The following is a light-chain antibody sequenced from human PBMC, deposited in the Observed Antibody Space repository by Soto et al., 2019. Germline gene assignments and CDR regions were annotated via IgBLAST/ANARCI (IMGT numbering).Light chain of an antibody. V-gene: IGKV3-11*01. CDR2: GAS. J-gene: IGKJ5*01. CDR1: QSVSSY. CDR3: QQDKSGPPIT. Sequence: EIVLTQSPATLSVTPGDRATLSCRASQSVSSYVAWYQQKPGQAPRLLSYGASTRATSIPARFSGSASGTVFTLTSSMLHSEDFALYCWQQDKSGPPITFGQGTLLEVK.